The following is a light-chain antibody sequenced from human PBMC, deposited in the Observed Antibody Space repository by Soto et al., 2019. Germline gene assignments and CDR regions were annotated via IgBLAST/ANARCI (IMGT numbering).Light chain of an antibody. CDR2: ASS. V-gene: IGKV1-39*01. J-gene: IGKJ5*01. Sequence: DIPLTPSPSSLSASVGDRVTMTYRASETISTLLNWYQHKPGKAPKLLISASSRLQSGVPSRFSGSGSGTDFTLTIDSLRPEDFASYYCQQSYSSSPITFGPGTRLEIK. CDR1: ETISTL. CDR3: QQSYSSSPIT.